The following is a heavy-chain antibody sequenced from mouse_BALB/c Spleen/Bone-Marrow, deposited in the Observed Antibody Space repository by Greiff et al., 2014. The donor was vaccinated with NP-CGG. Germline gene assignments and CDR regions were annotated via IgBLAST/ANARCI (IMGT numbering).Heavy chain of an antibody. J-gene: IGHJ4*01. V-gene: IGHV14-3*02. CDR1: GFNIKDTY. CDR3: ARWEYYAMDY. Sequence: VHVKQSGAELVKPGASVKLSCTASGFNIKDTYMHRVKQRPEQGLEWTGRIDPANSNTKYDPKFQGKATITADTSSNTAYLQLSSLTSEDTAVYYCARWEYYAMDYWGQGTSVTVSS. D-gene: IGHD4-1*01. CDR2: IDPANSNT.